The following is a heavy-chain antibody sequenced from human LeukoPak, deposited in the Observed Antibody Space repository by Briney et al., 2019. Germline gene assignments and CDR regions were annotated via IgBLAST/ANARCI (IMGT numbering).Heavy chain of an antibody. CDR2: ISGSGGST. CDR1: GFTFSSYG. J-gene: IGHJ4*02. V-gene: IGHV3-23*01. CDR3: AKDYVVGSIDY. D-gene: IGHD2-21*01. Sequence: GGSLRLSCAASGFTFSSYGMSWARQAPGKGLEWVSAISGSGGSTYYADSVRGRFTISRDNSKNTLFLQMNSLRAEDSAVYYCAKDYVVGSIDYWGQGTLVTVSS.